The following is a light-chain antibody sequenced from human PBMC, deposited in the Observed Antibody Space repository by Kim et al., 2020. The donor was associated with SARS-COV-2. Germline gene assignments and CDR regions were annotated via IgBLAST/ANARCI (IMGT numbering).Light chain of an antibody. Sequence: SPGATATLSCRASQSVSSNVAWYQQKPGQAPRLLIYGASTRATDIPARFSGSGSGTDFTLTISSLQSEDLAVYHCQQYDDWPPWTFGQGTKVDIK. CDR2: GAS. V-gene: IGKV3-15*01. CDR3: QQYDDWPPWT. J-gene: IGKJ1*01. CDR1: QSVSSN.